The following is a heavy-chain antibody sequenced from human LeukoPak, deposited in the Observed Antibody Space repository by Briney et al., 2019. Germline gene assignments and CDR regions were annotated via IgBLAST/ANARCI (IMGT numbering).Heavy chain of an antibody. V-gene: IGHV3-21*01. CDR1: GFTFSSYS. CDR3: ASDLPYCGGDCYTKFDY. J-gene: IGHJ4*02. D-gene: IGHD2-21*02. Sequence: PGGSLRLSCAASGFTFSSYSMNWVRRAPGKGLEWVSSISSSSSYIYYADSVKGRFTISRDNAKNSLYLQMNSLRAEDTAVYYCASDLPYCGGDCYTKFDYWGQGTLVTVSS. CDR2: ISSSSSYI.